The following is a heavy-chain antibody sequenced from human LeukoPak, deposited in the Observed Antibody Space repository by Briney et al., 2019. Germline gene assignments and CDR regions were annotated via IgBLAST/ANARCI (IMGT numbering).Heavy chain of an antibody. J-gene: IGHJ4*02. CDR1: GGSFSGYY. CDR3: AREAFDSSSWYRGSFDY. Sequence: SETLSLTCAVYGGSFSGYYWSWIRQPPGKGLEWIGEINHSGSTNYNPSLKSRVTMSVDTSKNQFSLKLSSVTAADTAVYYCAREAFDSSSWYRGSFDYWGQGTLVTVSS. D-gene: IGHD6-13*01. V-gene: IGHV4-34*01. CDR2: INHSGST.